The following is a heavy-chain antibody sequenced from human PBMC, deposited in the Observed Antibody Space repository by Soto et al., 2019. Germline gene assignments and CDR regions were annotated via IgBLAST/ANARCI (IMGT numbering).Heavy chain of an antibody. CDR1: GFTFDDYT. V-gene: IGHV3-43*01. J-gene: IGHJ6*02. CDR2: ISWDGGST. CDR3: AKDLGLSLNPGVKQVYYYYGMDV. Sequence: GGSLRLSCAASGFTFDDYTMHWVRQAPGKGLEWVSLISWDGGSTYCADSVQGRFTISRDNSKNSLYLQMNSLRTEDTALYYCAKDLGLSLNPGVKQVYYYYGMDVWGQGTTVTVSS.